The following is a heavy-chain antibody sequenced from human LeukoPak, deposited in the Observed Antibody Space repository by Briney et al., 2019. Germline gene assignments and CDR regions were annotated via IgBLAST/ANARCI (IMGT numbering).Heavy chain of an antibody. CDR2: ISSSGGST. CDR1: GFTFSSYA. J-gene: IGHJ4*02. Sequence: PGGSLRLSCAASGFTFSSYAMSWVRQAPGRGLEWVSAISSSGGSTYYADSVKGRFTISRDNAKNTLYLQMNGLRVEDTAVYVCARGMDYYDSRGYTTDSWGQGTLVTVAS. V-gene: IGHV3-23*01. CDR3: ARGMDYYDSRGYTTDS. D-gene: IGHD3-22*01.